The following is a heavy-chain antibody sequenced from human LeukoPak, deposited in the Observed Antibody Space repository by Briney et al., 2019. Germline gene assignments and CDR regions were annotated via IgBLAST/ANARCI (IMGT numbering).Heavy chain of an antibody. CDR2: IRSKANSYAT. D-gene: IGHD5-18*01. Sequence: PGGSLRLSCAASGFTFSGSAMHWVRQASGKGLEWVGRIRSKANSYATAYAASVKGRFTISRDDAKNTGYLQMNSLKTEDTAVYYCTRSGYSYGGGGDYWGQGTLVTVSS. V-gene: IGHV3-73*01. CDR3: TRSGYSYGGGGDY. J-gene: IGHJ4*02. CDR1: GFTFSGSA.